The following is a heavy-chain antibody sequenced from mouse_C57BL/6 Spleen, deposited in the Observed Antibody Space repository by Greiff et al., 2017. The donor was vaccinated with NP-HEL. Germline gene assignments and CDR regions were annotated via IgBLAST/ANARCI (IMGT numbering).Heavy chain of an antibody. CDR1: GYTFTSYW. J-gene: IGHJ2*01. CDR2: IDPSDSNT. Sequence: VQLQQSGAELVKPGASVKLSCKASGYTFTSYWMQWVKQRPGQGLEWIGEIDPSDSNTNYNQKFKGKATLTVDTSSSTAYMQLSSLTSEDSAVYCCALTAQATNFDYWGQGTTLTVSS. D-gene: IGHD3-2*02. CDR3: ALTAQATNFDY. V-gene: IGHV1-50*01.